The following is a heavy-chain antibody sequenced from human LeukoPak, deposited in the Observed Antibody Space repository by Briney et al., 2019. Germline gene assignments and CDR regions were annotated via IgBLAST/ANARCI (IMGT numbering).Heavy chain of an antibody. Sequence: GGSLRLSCVASGFPFSSYWMIWVRQAPGKGLEWVANIKQDGSKKSYVDSVKGRFTISRDNAKNSLYLQMNSLRAEDTAIYYCTRVGYIDEGIDYWGQGTLVTVPS. CDR3: TRVGYIDEGIDY. CDR1: GFPFSSYW. D-gene: IGHD5-24*01. CDR2: IKQDGSKK. J-gene: IGHJ4*02. V-gene: IGHV3-7*04.